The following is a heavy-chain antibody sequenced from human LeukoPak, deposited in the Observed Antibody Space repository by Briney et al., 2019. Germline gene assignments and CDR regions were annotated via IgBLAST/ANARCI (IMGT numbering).Heavy chain of an antibody. CDR1: GFTFSSYE. D-gene: IGHD3-16*01. J-gene: IGHJ4*02. Sequence: GGTLRLSCAASGFTFSSYEMNWVRQAPGKGLEWVSYISSSGSTIYYADSVQGRFTISRDNAKNSLYLQMNSLRAEDTAVYYCARDLRAVWGSYNERYFDYWGQGTLDPVSS. CDR3: ARDLRAVWGSYNERYFDY. CDR2: ISSSGSTI. V-gene: IGHV3-48*03.